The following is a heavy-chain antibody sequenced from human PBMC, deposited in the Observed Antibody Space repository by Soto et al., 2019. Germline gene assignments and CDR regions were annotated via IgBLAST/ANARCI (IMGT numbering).Heavy chain of an antibody. CDR2: IGPNPSNT. CDR1: GFPFSATG. Sequence: EVQLLESGGGLVQPGGSVRLSCVASGFPFSATGMLWVRQPPGGGLEWVSAIGPNPSNTKYTDSVKGRFTISRDNSKSTVFLQMTNLRGDDTALDYCTTARYCSRDACPAAEWGRGTLITVSS. J-gene: IGHJ4*02. D-gene: IGHD2-2*01. V-gene: IGHV3-23*05. CDR3: TTARYCSRDACPAAE.